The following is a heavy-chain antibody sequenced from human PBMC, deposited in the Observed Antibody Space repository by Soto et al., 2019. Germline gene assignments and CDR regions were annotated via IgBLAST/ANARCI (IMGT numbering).Heavy chain of an antibody. Sequence: PGESLKISCKASGYSFTNYWIGWVRQMPGKGLEWIGIIHPGDSDTRYSPSFQGQVTISADKSISTAYLQWSSLRTSDTAMYYCARTYSRESNPFDYWGQGTLVTVSS. J-gene: IGHJ4*02. CDR3: ARTYSRESNPFDY. V-gene: IGHV5-51*01. CDR2: IHPGDSDT. D-gene: IGHD6-13*01. CDR1: GYSFTNYW.